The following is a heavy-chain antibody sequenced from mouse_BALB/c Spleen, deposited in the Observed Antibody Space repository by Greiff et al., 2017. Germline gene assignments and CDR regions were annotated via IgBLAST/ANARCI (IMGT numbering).Heavy chain of an antibody. V-gene: IGHV5-4*02. CDR1: GFTFSDYY. CDR3: ARGVKGFAY. CDR2: ISDGGSYT. Sequence: EVMLVESGGGLVKPGGSLKLSCAASGFTFSDYYMYWVRQTPEKRLEWVATISDGGSYTYYPDSVKGRFTISRDNAKNNLYLQMSSLKSEDTAMYYCARGVKGFAYWGQGTLVTVSA. J-gene: IGHJ3*01. D-gene: IGHD2-2*01.